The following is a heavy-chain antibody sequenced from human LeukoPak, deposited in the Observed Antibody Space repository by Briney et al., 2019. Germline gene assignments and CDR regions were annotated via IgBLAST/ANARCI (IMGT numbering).Heavy chain of an antibody. D-gene: IGHD3-10*01. CDR1: GFTFSNYG. CDR3: VQGTRRGAITMVRGVIGKSYYFDS. Sequence: PGGSVRLSCAPSGFTFSNYGMHWVRQAPGKGLEWVAFIPYDGTNKYYADSVKGRFAISRDNSKNTLYLQMNSLRAADTALYYCVQGTRRGAITMVRGVIGKSYYFDSWGQGTLVTVSS. J-gene: IGHJ4*02. CDR2: IPYDGTNK. V-gene: IGHV3-30*02.